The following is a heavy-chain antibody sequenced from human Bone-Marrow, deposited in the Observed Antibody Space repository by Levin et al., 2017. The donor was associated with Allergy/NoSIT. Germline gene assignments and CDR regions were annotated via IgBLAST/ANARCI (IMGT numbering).Heavy chain of an antibody. Sequence: ASVKVSCKASGGTFSSYAISWVRQAPGQGLEWMGGIIPIFGTANYAQKFQGRVTITADESTSTAYMELSSLRSEDTAVYYCARESGYSSSFQNWFDPWGQGTLVTVSS. CDR2: IIPIFGTA. J-gene: IGHJ5*02. CDR1: GGTFSSYA. CDR3: ARESGYSSSFQNWFDP. D-gene: IGHD6-13*01. V-gene: IGHV1-69*13.